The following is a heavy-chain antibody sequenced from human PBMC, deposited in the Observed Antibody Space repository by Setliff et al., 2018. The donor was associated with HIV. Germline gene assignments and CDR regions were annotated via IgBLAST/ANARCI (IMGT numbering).Heavy chain of an antibody. CDR3: ARGGAVSADFDS. D-gene: IGHD3-16*01. CDR2: MHTSGNT. CDR1: GDSISGYY. V-gene: IGHV4-4*07. J-gene: IGHJ4*02. Sequence: NPSETLSLTCTVSGDSISGYYWSWIRQPAGKGLEWIGRMHTSGNTNYNPSLKSRVTMSVDTSKNQFSLRLNSVTAADTAVYFCARGGAVSADFDSWGRGTLVTVSS.